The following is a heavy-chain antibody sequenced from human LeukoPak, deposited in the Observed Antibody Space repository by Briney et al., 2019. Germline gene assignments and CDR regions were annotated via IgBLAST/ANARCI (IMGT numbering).Heavy chain of an antibody. CDR2: IKPDGSEK. Sequence: GGSLRLSCAASGFTFSNAWMSWVRQAPGKGLEWVANIKPDGSEKHYVDSVKGRLTISRDNAKNSLYLQMNGLRAEDTAVYYCARLAAGSDYFDSWGQGTLVTVSS. V-gene: IGHV3-7*04. CDR3: ARLAAGSDYFDS. J-gene: IGHJ4*02. D-gene: IGHD6-13*01. CDR1: GFTFSNAW.